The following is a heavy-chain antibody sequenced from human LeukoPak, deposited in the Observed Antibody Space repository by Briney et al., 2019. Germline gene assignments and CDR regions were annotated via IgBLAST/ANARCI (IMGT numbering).Heavy chain of an antibody. D-gene: IGHD2-15*01. J-gene: IGHJ6*02. CDR2: IWYDGSNK. V-gene: IGHV3-33*08. Sequence: GGSLRLSCAASGFTFSSYAMSWVRQAPGKGLEWVAVIWYDGSNKYYADSVKGRFTISRDNSKNTLYLQMNSLRAEDTAVYYCARDLTAATPYYYYYGMDVWGQGTTVTVSS. CDR3: ARDLTAATPYYYYYGMDV. CDR1: GFTFSSYA.